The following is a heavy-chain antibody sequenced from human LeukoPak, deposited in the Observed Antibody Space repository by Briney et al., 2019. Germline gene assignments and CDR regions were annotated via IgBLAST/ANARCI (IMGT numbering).Heavy chain of an antibody. CDR2: IIGSGNIT. V-gene: IGHV3-23*01. J-gene: IGHJ4*02. CDR3: AKSITMVRGVIAVAGFDY. Sequence: PGGPLNPPFPPPDLPLRNIAPPWFRRAPGKGLKWFQAIIGSGNITYYADSVKGRFTISRDDSKNTLYLQMNSLGAEDTALYYCAKSITMVRGVIAVAGFDYWGQGTLVTVSS. CDR1: DLPLRNIA. D-gene: IGHD3-10*01.